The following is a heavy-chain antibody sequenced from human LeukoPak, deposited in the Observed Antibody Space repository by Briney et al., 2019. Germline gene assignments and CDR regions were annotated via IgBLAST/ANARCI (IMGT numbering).Heavy chain of an antibody. D-gene: IGHD3-16*01. CDR3: ARHSDVVGAI. CDR1: GYTFTHQW. CDR2: IYPRDSDT. Sequence: GESLKISCEASGYTFTHQWIGWVRQMPGPGLEWVGIIYPRDSDTIYSPSFQGHVTISADTSINTAYLEWRSLEASDTAMYYCARHSDVVGAIWGQGTQVTVSS. V-gene: IGHV5-51*01. J-gene: IGHJ4*02.